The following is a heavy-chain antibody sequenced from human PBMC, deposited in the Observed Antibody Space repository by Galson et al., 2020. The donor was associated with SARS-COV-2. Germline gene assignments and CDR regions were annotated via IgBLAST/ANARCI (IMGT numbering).Heavy chain of an antibody. D-gene: IGHD5-18*01. CDR1: GFIFSSST. V-gene: IGHV3-21*01. Sequence: LSLTCAASGFIFSSSTMNWVRQAPGKGLEWVSSISSSSSYIHYVASVKGRFTISRDNAKNLLYLQMNSLRVEDTAVYYCARKILEPGYSYGIGYMDVWGKGTTVTVSS. CDR3: ARKILEPGYSYGIGYMDV. J-gene: IGHJ6*03. CDR2: ISSSSSYI.